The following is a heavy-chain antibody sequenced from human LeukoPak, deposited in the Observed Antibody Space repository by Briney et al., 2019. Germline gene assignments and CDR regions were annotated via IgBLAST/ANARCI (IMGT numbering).Heavy chain of an antibody. Sequence: GGSLRLSCAASGFTFSTYWMSWVRQAPGKGLEWVANINQDGSDKYYVDSVKGRLTISRDNAKNSLYLQMNSLRAEDTAVYYCATVMVATTNWFDPWGQGTLVTVSS. J-gene: IGHJ5*02. V-gene: IGHV3-7*05. CDR2: INQDGSDK. CDR3: ATVMVATTNWFDP. D-gene: IGHD5-12*01. CDR1: GFTFSTYW.